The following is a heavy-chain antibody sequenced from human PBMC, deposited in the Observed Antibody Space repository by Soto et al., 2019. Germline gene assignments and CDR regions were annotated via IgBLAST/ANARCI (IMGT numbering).Heavy chain of an antibody. CDR2: ISYDGSNK. V-gene: IGHV3-30-3*01. CDR1: GFTFSSYA. CDR3: ARAPGRFLVWFLPDYHDAFDI. Sequence: QVQLVESGGGVVQPGRSLRLSCAASGFTFSSYAMHWVRQAPGKGLEWVAVISYDGSNKYYADSVKGRFTISRDNSKNTLYLQMNSMRAEDTAVYYCARAPGRFLVWFLPDYHDAFDIWGQGTMVTVSS. J-gene: IGHJ3*02. D-gene: IGHD3-3*01.